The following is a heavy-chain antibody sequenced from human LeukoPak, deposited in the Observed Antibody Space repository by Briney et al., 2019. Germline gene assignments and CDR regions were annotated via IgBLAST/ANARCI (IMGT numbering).Heavy chain of an antibody. D-gene: IGHD3-10*01. J-gene: IGHJ4*02. CDR1: GFTQNA. V-gene: IGHV3-20*01. Sequence: PGGSLRLSCEASGFTQNAMGWVRQAPGKGLEWVASISRSGGNSHYADSVKGRFTISRDDAKNSLYLQMNSLRAEDTALYHCARDGDYYGSGSNFDYWGQGTLVTVSS. CDR2: ISRSGGNS. CDR3: ARDGDYYGSGSNFDY.